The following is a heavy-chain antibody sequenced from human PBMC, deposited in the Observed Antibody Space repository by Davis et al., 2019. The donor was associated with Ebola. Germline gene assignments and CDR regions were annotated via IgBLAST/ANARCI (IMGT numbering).Heavy chain of an antibody. CDR1: GSSVIELS. Sequence: AASVKVSCKVSGSSVIELSMHWVRQAPGKGLEWMGGFDPEHRETIYSQKFQGRVTMTQDTSTETVYMELSTLRYEDTAGYYCTTSKDVTGAYYGAYFDFWGQGTLVTVSS. J-gene: IGHJ4*02. CDR3: TTSKDVTGAYYGAYFDF. CDR2: FDPEHRET. V-gene: IGHV1-24*01. D-gene: IGHD2-8*02.